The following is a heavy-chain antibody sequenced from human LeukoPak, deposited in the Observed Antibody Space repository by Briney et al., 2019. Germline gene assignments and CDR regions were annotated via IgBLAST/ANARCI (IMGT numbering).Heavy chain of an antibody. Sequence: SETLSLTCTVSGDSMSSTLYYWGWIRQPPGKGLEWIGIIYYSGSTYYNPSLKSRVTISVDTSKNQLSLRLSSVTAADTAVYYCARDHGFVEWYPGFWGQGTLVTVSS. J-gene: IGHJ4*02. CDR2: IYYSGST. D-gene: IGHD3-3*01. CDR3: ARDHGFVEWYPGF. V-gene: IGHV4-39*07. CDR1: GDSMSSTLYY.